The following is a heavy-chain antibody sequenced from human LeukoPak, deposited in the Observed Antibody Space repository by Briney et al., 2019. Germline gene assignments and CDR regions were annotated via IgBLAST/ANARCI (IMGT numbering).Heavy chain of an antibody. J-gene: IGHJ4*02. CDR3: ARGPLDSGYTYFDY. CDR2: INHSGRT. D-gene: IGHD5-12*01. Sequence: SETLSLTCAVYGDSFSDYYWNWIRQPPGKGLEWIGEINHSGRTNYNPSLKSRVTISVDTSKNQFSLKLGSVTAADTAIYYCARGPLDSGYTYFDYWGQGTLVSVAS. V-gene: IGHV4-34*01. CDR1: GDSFSDYY.